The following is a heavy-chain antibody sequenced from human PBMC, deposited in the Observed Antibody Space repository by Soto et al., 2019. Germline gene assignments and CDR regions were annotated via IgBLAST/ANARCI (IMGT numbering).Heavy chain of an antibody. J-gene: IGHJ5*02. CDR3: ASTSYYYGSGSHTSGGWFDP. D-gene: IGHD3-10*01. V-gene: IGHV4-34*01. CDR1: GGSFSGYY. CDR2: INHSGST. Sequence: SETLSLTCAVYGGSFSGYYWSWIRQPPGKGLEWIGEINHSGSTNYNPSLKSRVTISVDTSKNQFSLKLSSVTAADTAVYYCASTSYYYGSGSHTSGGWFDPWGQGTLVTVSS.